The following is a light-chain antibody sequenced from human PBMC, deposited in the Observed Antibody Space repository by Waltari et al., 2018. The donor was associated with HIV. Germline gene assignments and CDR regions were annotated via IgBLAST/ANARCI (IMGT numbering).Light chain of an antibody. CDR3: VSYTEKDTFLL. CDR2: DVT. J-gene: IGLJ2*01. V-gene: IGLV2-8*01. Sequence: QSALTQPPSASGSPGQSVAISCTGSSNDIGTYNFVSWYQHHPGKAPKLLIYDVTRRPPGIPDRVSGTKAGYTASPCVSDLQVEDEADYYCVSYTEKDTFLLFGGGTKLAV. CDR1: SNDIGTYNF.